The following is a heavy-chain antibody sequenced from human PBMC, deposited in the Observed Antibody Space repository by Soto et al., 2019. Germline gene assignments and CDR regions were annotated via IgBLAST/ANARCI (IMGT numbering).Heavy chain of an antibody. CDR1: GGSFSGYY. D-gene: IGHD3-10*01. CDR2: INHSGST. Sequence: QVQLQQWGAGLLKPSETLSLTCAVYGGSFSGYYWSWIRQPPGKGLEWIGEINHSGSTNYNPSLKSRVTISVDTSKNQFSLTLSSVTAADTAVYYCATCGSSGYYGSGSYSWFDPWGQGTLVTVSS. V-gene: IGHV4-34*01. CDR3: ATCGSSGYYGSGSYSWFDP. J-gene: IGHJ5*02.